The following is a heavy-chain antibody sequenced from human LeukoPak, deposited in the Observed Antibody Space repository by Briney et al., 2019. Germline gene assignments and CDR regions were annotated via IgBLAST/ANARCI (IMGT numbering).Heavy chain of an antibody. D-gene: IGHD2-15*01. Sequence: SVKVSCKASGGTFSSYAISWVRQAPGQGREWMGRIIPILGIANYAHKFEGRVTITENKSKSTAYMERSSPRSEDTAVYYCARHPYCSGGSCYFPLNVRGDYWGQGTLVTVSS. CDR3: ARHPYCSGGSCYFPLNVRGDY. J-gene: IGHJ4*02. CDR2: IIPILGIA. CDR1: GGTFSSYA. V-gene: IGHV1-69*04.